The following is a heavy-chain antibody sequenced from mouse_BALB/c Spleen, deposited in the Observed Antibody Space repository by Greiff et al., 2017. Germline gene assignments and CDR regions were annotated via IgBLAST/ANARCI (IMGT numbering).Heavy chain of an antibody. CDR2: ISSGGSYT. J-gene: IGHJ2*01. Sequence: EVKVVESGGGLVKPGGSLKLSCAASGFTFSSYAMSWVRQTPEKRLEWVATISSGGSYTYYPDSVKGRFTISRDNAKNILYLQMSSLRSEDTAMYYCARNFDYWGQGTTLTVSS. CDR1: GFTFSSYA. V-gene: IGHV5-9-3*01. CDR3: ARNFDY.